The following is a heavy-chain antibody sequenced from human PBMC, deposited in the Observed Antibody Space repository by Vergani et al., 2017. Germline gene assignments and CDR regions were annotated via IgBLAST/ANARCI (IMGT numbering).Heavy chain of an antibody. D-gene: IGHD6-19*01. Sequence: VQVVESGGGLVQPGGSLRLSCAASGFIFSDHYMDWVRQAPGKGLEWVAFIRYDGSNKYYADSVKGRFTISRDNSKNTLYLQMNSLRAEDTAVYYCAKESSGWKEDWFDPWGQGTLVTVSS. CDR1: GFIFSDHY. CDR3: AKESSGWKEDWFDP. J-gene: IGHJ5*02. CDR2: IRYDGSNK. V-gene: IGHV3-30*02.